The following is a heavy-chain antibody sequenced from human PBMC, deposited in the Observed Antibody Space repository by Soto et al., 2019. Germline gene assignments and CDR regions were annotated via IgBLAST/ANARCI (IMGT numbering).Heavy chain of an antibody. J-gene: IGHJ4*02. D-gene: IGHD3-10*01. CDR3: ARGGADYGLDY. V-gene: IGHV1-3*01. CDR1: GYTFTSYA. Sequence: GASVKVSCKASGYTFTSYAMHWVRQAPGQRLEWMGWINAGNGNTKYSQKFQDRVTITGDTSASTTYMDLSSLRSEDTAVYYCARGGADYGLDYWGQGTLVTVSS. CDR2: INAGNGNT.